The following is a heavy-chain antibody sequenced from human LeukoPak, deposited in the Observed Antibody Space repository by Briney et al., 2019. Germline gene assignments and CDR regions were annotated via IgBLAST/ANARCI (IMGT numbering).Heavy chain of an antibody. V-gene: IGHV3-48*03. J-gene: IGHJ4*02. CDR3: AGYCSSTSCYPTVDY. CDR1: GFTFSSYE. Sequence: GGSLRLSCAASGFTFSSYEMNWVRQAPGKGLEGVSYISSSGSTIYYADSVKGRFTISRENAKNSLYLQMNSLRAEDTAVYYCAGYCSSTSCYPTVDYWGQGTLVTVSS. D-gene: IGHD2-2*01. CDR2: ISSSGSTI.